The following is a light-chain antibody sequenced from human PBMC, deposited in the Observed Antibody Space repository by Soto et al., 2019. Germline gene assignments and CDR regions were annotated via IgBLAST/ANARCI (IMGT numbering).Light chain of an antibody. V-gene: IGKV1-5*01. Sequence: DIQMTQSPSTLSASVGDRVVITCRASQSITTWLAWYQQKPGKAPKLLIYDASSLESGVPSRFSGSGSGTEFTLTIISLQPDDFATYYCQQYNDYWTFGQGTKVDIK. CDR1: QSITTW. CDR2: DAS. CDR3: QQYNDYWT. J-gene: IGKJ1*01.